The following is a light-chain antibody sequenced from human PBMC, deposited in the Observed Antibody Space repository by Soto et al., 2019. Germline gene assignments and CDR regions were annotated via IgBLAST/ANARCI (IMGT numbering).Light chain of an antibody. J-gene: IGLJ1*01. V-gene: IGLV1-47*01. Sequence: QSVLTQPPSASGTPGQRVTISCSGSSSNIGSNYVYWYQQLPGTAPKLLIYRNNQRPSGVPDRFSGSKSGTSASLAISGLRSEDEAHYYCAAWDDSLSGYVFGTGTKAPVL. CDR1: SSNIGSNY. CDR3: AAWDDSLSGYV. CDR2: RNN.